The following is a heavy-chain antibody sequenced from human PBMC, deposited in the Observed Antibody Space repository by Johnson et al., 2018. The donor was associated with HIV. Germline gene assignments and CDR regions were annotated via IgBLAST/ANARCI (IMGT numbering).Heavy chain of an antibody. V-gene: IGHV3-53*01. Sequence: VQLVESGGGLIQPGGSLRLSCAASGFTVSSNYMSWVRQAPGKGLDGVPVIYSGGSTYYAVSVTGRFTISRDNSKNTLYLQMNSLRAEDTAVYYCARARAGDAFDIWGQGTMVTVSS. CDR1: GFTVSSNY. CDR3: ARARAGDAFDI. D-gene: IGHD6-13*01. J-gene: IGHJ3*02. CDR2: IYSGGST.